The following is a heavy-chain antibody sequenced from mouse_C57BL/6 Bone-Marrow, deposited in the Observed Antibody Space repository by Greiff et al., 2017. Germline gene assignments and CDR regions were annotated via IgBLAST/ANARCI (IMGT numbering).Heavy chain of an antibody. D-gene: IGHD2-1*01. CDR2: IWRGGST. J-gene: IGHJ2*01. V-gene: IGHV2-2*01. CDR3: ARSTMVTTYYFDY. CDR1: GFSLTSYG. Sequence: LQESGPGLVQPSQSLSITCTVSGFSLTSYGVHWVRQSPGKGLEWLGVIWRGGSTNYNAAFISRLSISKDNSKSQVFFKMNSLQADDTAIYYCARSTMVTTYYFDYWGQGTTLTVSS.